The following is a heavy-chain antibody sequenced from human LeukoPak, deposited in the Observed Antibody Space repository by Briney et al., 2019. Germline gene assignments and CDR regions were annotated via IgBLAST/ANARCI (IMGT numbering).Heavy chain of an antibody. D-gene: IGHD2-2*01. CDR2: ISAYNGNT. Sequence: ASVKVSCKASGYTFTSYGISWRRQAPGQGLEWMGWISAYNGNTNYAQKLQGRVTMTTDTSTSTAYMELRSLISDDTDVYYCARGSGYCSSTSCYPFDYWGQGTLVTVSS. J-gene: IGHJ4*02. CDR3: ARGSGYCSSTSCYPFDY. V-gene: IGHV1-18*01. CDR1: GYTFTSYG.